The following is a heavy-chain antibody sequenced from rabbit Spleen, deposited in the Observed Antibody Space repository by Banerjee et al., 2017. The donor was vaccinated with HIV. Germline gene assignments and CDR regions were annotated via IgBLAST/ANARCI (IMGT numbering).Heavy chain of an antibody. D-gene: IGHD2-1*01. CDR2: INVITGKA. V-gene: IGHV1S40*01. CDR3: ARGSAAMTMVSTGYYLHL. Sequence: QSLEESGGDLVKPGASLTLTCKASGFSFSNKAVMCWVRQAPGKGLEWSACINVITGKAVYASWAKGRITFSKSSSTTVTLQMTCLTAADTATYFCARGSAAMTMVSTGYYLHLWGQGTLVTVS. J-gene: IGHJ3*01. CDR1: GFSFSNKAV.